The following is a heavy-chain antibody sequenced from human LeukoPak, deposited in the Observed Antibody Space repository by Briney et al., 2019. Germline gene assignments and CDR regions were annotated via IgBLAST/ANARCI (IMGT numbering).Heavy chain of an antibody. CDR1: GYSFTNYW. CDR3: ARSLDTTVAPTAFDH. CDR2: IYPGDSDT. J-gene: IGHJ4*02. Sequence: GESLKVSCKGSGYSFTNYWIGWVRQMPGKGLEWMGIIYPGDSDTRYSPSFQGQVTISADKSISTAYLQWSSLKASDTAMYYCARSLDTTVAPTAFDHWGQGTLVAVSS. D-gene: IGHD2-2*03. V-gene: IGHV5-51*01.